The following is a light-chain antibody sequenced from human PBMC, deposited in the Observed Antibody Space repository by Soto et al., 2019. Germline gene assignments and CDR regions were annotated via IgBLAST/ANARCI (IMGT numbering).Light chain of an antibody. J-gene: IGKJ1*01. CDR1: HSLLHSNEYTY. Sequence: DIAMTQTPLSLPVTPGEPASIACKSRHSLLHSNEYTYLDWYLEKPGQSPQLLIHLGSYRASGVPDRFSGSGSGTDFTLKISRVEAEDVGLYYCMHALQAPLRFGQGTKVDIK. V-gene: IGKV2-28*01. CDR2: LGS. CDR3: MHALQAPLR.